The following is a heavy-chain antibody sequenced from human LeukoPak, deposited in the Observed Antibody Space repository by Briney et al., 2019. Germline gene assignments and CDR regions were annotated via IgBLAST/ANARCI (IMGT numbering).Heavy chain of an antibody. J-gene: IGHJ5*02. Sequence: ASVKVSCKASGYTFTSYGISWVRQAPGQGPEWMGWISAYNGNTNYAQKLQGRVTMTTDTSTSTAYMELRSLRSDDTAVYYCARGAYDFWSGYPTGNNWFDPWGQGTLVTVSS. D-gene: IGHD3-3*01. V-gene: IGHV1-18*01. CDR1: GYTFTSYG. CDR3: ARGAYDFWSGYPTGNNWFDP. CDR2: ISAYNGNT.